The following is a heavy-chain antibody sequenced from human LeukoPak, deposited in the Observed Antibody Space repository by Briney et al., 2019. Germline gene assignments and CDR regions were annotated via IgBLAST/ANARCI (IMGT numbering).Heavy chain of an antibody. CDR2: INTDESSA. CDR1: GFTFSSYW. D-gene: IGHD3-10*01. V-gene: IGHV3-74*03. Sequence: GGSLRLSCAASGFTFSSYWMHWVRQAPGKGLVWVSRINTDESSATYADSVKGRFTISRDNAKNTLYLQMNSLRAEDTAVYYCVRLLSYGSGTADEAYYVDPWGRGTLVTVSS. J-gene: IGHJ5*02. CDR3: VRLLSYGSGTADEAYYVDP.